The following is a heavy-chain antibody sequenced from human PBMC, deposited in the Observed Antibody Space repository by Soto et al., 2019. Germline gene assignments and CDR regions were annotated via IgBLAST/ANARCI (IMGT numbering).Heavy chain of an antibody. CDR3: AKDYGPKAPYPYSNTHTDF. CDR1: GFSFSSYG. V-gene: IGHV3-30*18. CDR2: ISHDGAFK. Sequence: QRHLVESGGGVVQPGRSLRLSCAASGFSFSSYGMHWIRQAPGKGLEWVAEISHDGAFKDYADSVKGRFTISRDNSENTLFLEMNSLGPSDTAVYYCAKDYGPKAPYPYSNTHTDFWGQGTRVTVSS. J-gene: IGHJ4*02. D-gene: IGHD6-13*01.